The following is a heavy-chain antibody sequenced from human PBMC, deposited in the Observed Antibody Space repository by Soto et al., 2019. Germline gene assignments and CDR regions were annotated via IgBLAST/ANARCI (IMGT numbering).Heavy chain of an antibody. D-gene: IGHD3-22*01. Sequence: PSETLSLTCTVSGGSISSGGYYWSWIRQHPGKGLEWIGYIYHSGSTYYNPSLKSRVTISVDTSKNQFSLKLSSVTAADTAVYYCARDSEYYDSSGYFDYWGQGTLVTVSS. CDR3: ARDSEYYDSSGYFDY. V-gene: IGHV4-31*03. J-gene: IGHJ4*02. CDR2: IYHSGST. CDR1: GGSISSGGYY.